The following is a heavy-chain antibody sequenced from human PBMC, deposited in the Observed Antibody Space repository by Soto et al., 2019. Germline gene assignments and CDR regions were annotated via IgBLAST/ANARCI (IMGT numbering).Heavy chain of an antibody. J-gene: IGHJ5*02. Sequence: GGSLRLSCAASGFTFSSYAMSWVRQAPGKGLEWVSAISGSGGSTYYADSVKGRFTISRDNSKNTLYLQMNSLRAEDTAVYYCAKDGITIFGVVIEAGHWFDPWGQGTLVTVSS. CDR3: AKDGITIFGVVIEAGHWFDP. CDR2: ISGSGGST. CDR1: GFTFSSYA. D-gene: IGHD3-3*01. V-gene: IGHV3-23*01.